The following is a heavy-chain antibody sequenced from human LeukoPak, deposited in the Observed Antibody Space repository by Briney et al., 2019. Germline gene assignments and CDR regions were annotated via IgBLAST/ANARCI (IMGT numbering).Heavy chain of an antibody. J-gene: IGHJ4*02. V-gene: IGHV5-51*01. D-gene: IGHD3-22*01. CDR2: IYPGDSDT. CDR3: ARQFRDSSGYYSYYFDY. Sequence: GESLRISRKGFGYRFTNYWIGWVRQMPGKGLEWMGIIYPGDSDTRYSPSFQGQVTISADKSISTAYLQWSSLKASDTAMYYCARQFRDSSGYYSYYFDYWGQGTLVTVSS. CDR1: GYRFTNYW.